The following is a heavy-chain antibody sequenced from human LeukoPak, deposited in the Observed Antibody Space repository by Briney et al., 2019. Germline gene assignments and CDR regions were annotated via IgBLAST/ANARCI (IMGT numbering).Heavy chain of an antibody. CDR2: IYYSGST. V-gene: IGHV4-31*01. CDR1: GGSISSGGYY. CDR3: ARGHYYDSSGYHSAFNY. D-gene: IGHD3-22*01. J-gene: IGHJ4*02. Sequence: SETLSLTCTVSGGSISSGGYYWSWIRQHPGKGLEWIGYIYYSGSTYYNPSLKSPVTISVDTSKNQFSLKLSSVTAADTAVYYCARGHYYDSSGYHSAFNYWGQGTLVTVSS.